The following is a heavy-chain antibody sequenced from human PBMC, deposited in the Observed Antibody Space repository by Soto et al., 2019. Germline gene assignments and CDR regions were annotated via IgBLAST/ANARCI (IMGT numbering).Heavy chain of an antibody. Sequence: GGSLRLSCAASGFTFSSYSMNWVRQAPGKGLEWVAVIWYDGSNKYYADSVKGRFTISRDNSKNTLYLQMNSLRAEDTAVYYCAREGRDYGDYVGYFDYWGQGTLVTVSS. CDR2: IWYDGSNK. CDR3: AREGRDYGDYVGYFDY. J-gene: IGHJ4*02. CDR1: GFTFSSYS. D-gene: IGHD4-17*01. V-gene: IGHV3-33*08.